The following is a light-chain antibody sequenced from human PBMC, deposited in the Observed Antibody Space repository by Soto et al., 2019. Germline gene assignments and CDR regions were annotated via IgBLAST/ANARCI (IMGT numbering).Light chain of an antibody. J-gene: IGKJ1*01. CDR1: QSVSSTY. V-gene: IGKV3-20*01. CDR3: QHYGSTPWS. CDR2: GAS. Sequence: EVVLTQSPCTLSFSPGERSTLSFMASQSVSSTYFAWYQQKPGQAPRLLIYGASTRATDIPDRISGSGSGTDFTLTISRLEPEDFAVYYCQHYGSTPWSFGQGTKVDIK.